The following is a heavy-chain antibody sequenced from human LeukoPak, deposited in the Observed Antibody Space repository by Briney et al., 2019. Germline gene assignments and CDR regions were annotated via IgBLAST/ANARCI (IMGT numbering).Heavy chain of an antibody. CDR1: GFTFSNYE. CDR3: ASGGDRWELPII. Sequence: GGSLRLSCAASGFTFSNYEMKWVRQAPGKGLEWVSYISSGGRTKYYAASVRGRLTTSRDNAKSSLSLQMDSLTAEDTAVYYCASGGDRWELPIIWGRGTMVIVSS. CDR2: ISSGGRTK. J-gene: IGHJ3*02. D-gene: IGHD1-26*01. V-gene: IGHV3-48*03.